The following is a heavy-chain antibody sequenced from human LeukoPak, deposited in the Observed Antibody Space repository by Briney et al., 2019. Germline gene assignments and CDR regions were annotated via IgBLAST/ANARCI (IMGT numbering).Heavy chain of an antibody. CDR3: ARSAHYYYDSAGFGVAFDV. J-gene: IGHJ3*01. CDR1: GGSISSYY. D-gene: IGHD3-22*01. V-gene: IGHV4-59*01. CDR2: TFYTGTT. Sequence: PSETLSLTCTVSGGSISSYYWSWIRQPPGKGLEWIGNTFYTGTTKYNPSLKSRVTISVDTSKNQFSLKLSSVTAADTAMYYCARSAHYYYDSAGFGVAFDVWGQWTMVTVS.